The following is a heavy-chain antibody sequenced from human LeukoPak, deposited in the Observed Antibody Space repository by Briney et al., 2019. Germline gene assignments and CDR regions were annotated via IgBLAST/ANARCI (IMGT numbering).Heavy chain of an antibody. CDR1: GYTFTNYS. CDR3: ARRDCVGDCYSNWFDP. V-gene: IGHV1-46*01. D-gene: IGHD2-21*02. CDR2: INPRGGRT. Sequence: ASVKVSCKASGYTFTNYSMHSVPQAPRQGLEWMGIINPRGGRTGYAQKFQGRITMTTDMSTRTVYMELSSLESEDTAVYYCARRDCVGDCYSNWFDPWGQGSLVTVSS. J-gene: IGHJ5*02.